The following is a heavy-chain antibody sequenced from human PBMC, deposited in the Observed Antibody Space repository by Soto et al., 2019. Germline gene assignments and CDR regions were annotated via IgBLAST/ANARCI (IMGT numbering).Heavy chain of an antibody. J-gene: IGHJ4*02. Sequence: GGSLRLSCAASGFTFSSYAMSWVRQAPGKGLECVSTTSGSGVTAHYGDSVKGRFTISRDNSKNTLYLQMNSLRAEDTAVYFCAKRVGNWNTAPFDLWGQGTLVTVSS. CDR2: TSGSGVTA. V-gene: IGHV3-23*01. CDR1: GFTFSSYA. CDR3: AKRVGNWNTAPFDL. D-gene: IGHD1-20*01.